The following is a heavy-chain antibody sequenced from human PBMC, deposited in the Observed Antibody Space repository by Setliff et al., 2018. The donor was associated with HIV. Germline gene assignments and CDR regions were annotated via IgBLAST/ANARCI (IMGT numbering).Heavy chain of an antibody. Sequence: VASVKVSCKASGYTFTNYGISWVRQAPGQGLEWMGWISTYNGNTKYVQKLQGRVTMTTDTSTSTAYMELRSLRSDDTAMYYCARPSSPDCGGDCYPDAFDIWGQGTMVTVSS. J-gene: IGHJ3*02. CDR1: GYTFTNYG. CDR2: ISTYNGNT. CDR3: ARPSSPDCGGDCYPDAFDI. D-gene: IGHD2-21*01. V-gene: IGHV1-18*01.